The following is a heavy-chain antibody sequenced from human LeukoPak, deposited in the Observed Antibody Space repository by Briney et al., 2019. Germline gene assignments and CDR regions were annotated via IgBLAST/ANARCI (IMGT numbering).Heavy chain of an antibody. V-gene: IGHV4-34*01. J-gene: IGHJ4*02. CDR3: ARRRGIVVVTGTYYFDY. CDR2: INHSGST. Sequence: SETLSLTCAAYGGSFSGYYWSWIRQPPGKGLEWIGEINHSGSTNYNPSLKSRVTISVDTSKNQFSLKLSSVTAADTAVYYCARRRGIVVVTGTYYFDYWGQGTLVTVSS. D-gene: IGHD3-22*01. CDR1: GGSFSGYY.